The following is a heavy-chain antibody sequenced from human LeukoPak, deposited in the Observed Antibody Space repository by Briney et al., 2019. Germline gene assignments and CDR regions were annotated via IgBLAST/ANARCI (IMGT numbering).Heavy chain of an antibody. CDR3: ARDSAAAQWVWWIDP. V-gene: IGHV4-4*07. D-gene: IGHD6-13*01. J-gene: IGHJ5*02. CDR1: GGSISSYY. CDR2: IYTSGST. Sequence: SETLSLTCTVSGGSISSYYWSWIRQPAGKGLEWIGRIYTSGSTNYNPSLKSRVTMSVDTSKNQFSLRLSSVTAADTAVYYCARDSAAAQWVWWIDPWGQGTLVTVSS.